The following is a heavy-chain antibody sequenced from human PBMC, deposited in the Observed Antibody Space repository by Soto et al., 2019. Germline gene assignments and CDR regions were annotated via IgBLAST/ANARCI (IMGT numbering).Heavy chain of an antibody. D-gene: IGHD6-19*01. Sequence: QLQVQESGPGLVKPSETLSLTCSVSGGSISSRSYYWGWVRQPPGKGLEWIGSISHSGTTYYHPSLKSRVTISVDSSKNQFSLGLSSVTAADTAVYYCASRTVAGTVIDHWGQGTLVTVSS. CDR3: ASRTVAGTVIDH. CDR2: ISHSGTT. V-gene: IGHV4-39*01. J-gene: IGHJ4*02. CDR1: GGSISSRSYY.